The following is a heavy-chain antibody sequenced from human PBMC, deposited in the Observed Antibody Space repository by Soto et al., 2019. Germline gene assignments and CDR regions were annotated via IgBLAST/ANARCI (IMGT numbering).Heavy chain of an antibody. CDR2: TSSTGSTI. D-gene: IGHD2-2*01. CDR3: ARDVRYVDL. V-gene: IGHV3-48*02. CDR1: GFTFSSYS. Sequence: EVQLVESGGGSVQPGGSLRLSCAASGFTFSSYSMNWVRQAPGTGLEWLSFTSSTGSTIYYADSVKGRFTISRDNAKNSLFLQMNSLRDEDTAVYYCARDVRYVDLWGQGTLVAVSS. J-gene: IGHJ5*02.